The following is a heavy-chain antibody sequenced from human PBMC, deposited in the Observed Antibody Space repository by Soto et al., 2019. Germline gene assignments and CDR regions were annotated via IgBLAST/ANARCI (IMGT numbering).Heavy chain of an antibody. D-gene: IGHD3-16*02. Sequence: GGSLRLSCAASGFTFSSYSMSWVRQPPGKGLEWVSSISSSSSYIYYADSVKGRFTISRDNAKNSLYLQMNSLRAEDTAVYYCARYSPGSQYDYIWGSYRFGDAFDIWGQGTMVTVSS. J-gene: IGHJ3*02. CDR1: GFTFSSYS. V-gene: IGHV3-21*01. CDR2: ISSSSSYI. CDR3: ARYSPGSQYDYIWGSYRFGDAFDI.